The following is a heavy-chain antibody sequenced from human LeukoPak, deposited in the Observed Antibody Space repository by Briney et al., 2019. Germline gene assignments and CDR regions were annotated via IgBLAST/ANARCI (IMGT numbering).Heavy chain of an antibody. CDR2: INTNTGNP. Sequence: GASVKVSCKASGYTLTSYAMNWVRQAPGQGLEWMGWINTNTGNPTYAQGFTGRFVFSLDTSVSTAYLQISSLKAEDTAVYYCASHTFSDAFDIWGQGTMVTVSS. CDR3: ASHTFSDAFDI. CDR1: GYTLTSYA. J-gene: IGHJ3*02. V-gene: IGHV7-4-1*02. D-gene: IGHD2/OR15-2a*01.